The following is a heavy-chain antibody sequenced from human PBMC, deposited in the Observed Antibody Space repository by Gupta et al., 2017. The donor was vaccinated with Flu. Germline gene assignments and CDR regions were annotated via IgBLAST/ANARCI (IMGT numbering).Heavy chain of an antibody. V-gene: IGHV3-48*02. Sequence: EVQLMESGGGLVQPGGSLRLSCAASGFTFSTYRMNWVRQAPGKGLEWISHISRSSSTINYADSVKGRVTVSRDNAKKSLYLQMNSLRDEDTAVYYCAGSVSYIMDVWGQGTTVTVSS. D-gene: IGHD5/OR15-5a*01. CDR3: AGSVSYIMDV. J-gene: IGHJ6*02. CDR1: GFTFSTYR. CDR2: ISRSSSTI.